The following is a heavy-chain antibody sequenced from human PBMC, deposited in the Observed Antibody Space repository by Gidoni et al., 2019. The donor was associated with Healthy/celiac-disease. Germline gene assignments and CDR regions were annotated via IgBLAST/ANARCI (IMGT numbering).Heavy chain of an antibody. CDR3: ARLGEYYYDSSGAGLIYYYYYGMDV. CDR1: GGSFSGYY. CDR2: INHSGST. J-gene: IGHJ6*02. Sequence: QVQLQQWGAGLLKPSETLSLTCAVYGGSFSGYYWSWIRQPPGKGREWIGEINHSGSTNYNPSLKSRVTISVDTSKNQFSLKLSSVTAADTAVYYCARLGEYYYDSSGAGLIYYYYYGMDVWGQGTTVTVSS. D-gene: IGHD3-22*01. V-gene: IGHV4-34*01.